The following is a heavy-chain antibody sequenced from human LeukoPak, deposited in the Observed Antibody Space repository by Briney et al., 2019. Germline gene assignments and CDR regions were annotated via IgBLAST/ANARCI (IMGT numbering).Heavy chain of an antibody. CDR3: VRLIYSRKYYFDY. D-gene: IGHD4-11*01. CDR2: SRNKASSYTT. CDR1: GFTFSDHY. V-gene: IGHV3-72*01. Sequence: GGSLRLSCAASGFTFSDHYMDWVRQAPGKGLEWVGRSRNKASSYTTAYAASVKGRFTISRDNSKNSLYLQMDSLKTEDTAVYYCVRLIYSRKYYFDYWGQGTLVTVSS. J-gene: IGHJ4*02.